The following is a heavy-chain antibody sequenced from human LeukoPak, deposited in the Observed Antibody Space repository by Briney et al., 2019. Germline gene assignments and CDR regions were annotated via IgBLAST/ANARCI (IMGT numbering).Heavy chain of an antibody. CDR3: AKGRTPYYYDSSPYFDY. D-gene: IGHD3-22*01. V-gene: IGHV3-23*01. J-gene: IGHJ4*02. CDR2: ISGSGGST. Sequence: GGSLRLSCAASGFTFSSYAMSWVRQAPGKGLEWVSAISGSGGSTYYADSVKGRFTISRDNSKNTLYLQMNSLRAEGTAVYYCAKGRTPYYYDSSPYFDYWGQGTLVTVSS. CDR1: GFTFSSYA.